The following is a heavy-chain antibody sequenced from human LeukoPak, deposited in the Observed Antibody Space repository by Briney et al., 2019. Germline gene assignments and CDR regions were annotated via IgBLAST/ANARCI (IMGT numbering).Heavy chain of an antibody. J-gene: IGHJ4*02. CDR1: GFTFSTYD. CDR2: ISGSGGRT. V-gene: IGHV3-23*01. D-gene: IGHD3-22*01. Sequence: GGSLRLSCAASGFTFSTYDMSWVRQAPGKGLEWVSVISGSGGRTYYAASVQGRFTISRDNSKNTLYLQMNSLRVEDTAVYYCASSDDSSYRPWFWGQGTLVTVSS. CDR3: ASSDDSSYRPWF.